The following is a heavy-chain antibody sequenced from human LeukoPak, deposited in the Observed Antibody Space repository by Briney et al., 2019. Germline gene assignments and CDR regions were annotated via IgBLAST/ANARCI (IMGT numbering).Heavy chain of an antibody. CDR1: GFTFTTYA. J-gene: IGHJ4*02. V-gene: IGHV3-23*01. Sequence: GGSLRLSCAASGFTFTTYAMTWVRQAPGKGLEWVSAISGSGGSTYYADSVKGRFTISRDNSKNTLYLQMNSLRAEDTAVYYCAKDSSSFPYWGQGTLVTVSS. D-gene: IGHD6-6*01. CDR3: AKDSSSFPY. CDR2: ISGSGGST.